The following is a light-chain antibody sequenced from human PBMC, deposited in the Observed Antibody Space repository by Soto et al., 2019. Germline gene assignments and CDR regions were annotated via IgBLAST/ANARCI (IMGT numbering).Light chain of an antibody. J-gene: IGKJ2*01. CDR3: QQSYITPYT. CDR2: AAS. Sequence: DIQMTQSPSSLSASVGDRVTITCRASQSISNYLNWYQQKPGKAPKLLIYAASSLQSGVPSGFSGSGSGTDFTLTISSLQPEDFAPYYCQQSYITPYTFGQGTKLEIK. CDR1: QSISNY. V-gene: IGKV1-39*01.